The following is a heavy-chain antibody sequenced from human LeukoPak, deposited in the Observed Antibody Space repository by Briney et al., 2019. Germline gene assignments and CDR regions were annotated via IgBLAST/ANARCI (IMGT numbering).Heavy chain of an antibody. CDR2: INPNSGGT. CDR3: ARESCSSTNCYVRPLNWFDP. Sequence: GASVKVSCKASGYTFTSYYMHWVRQAPGQGLEWMGWINPNSGGTNYAQKFQGRVTMTRDTSISTAYMELSRLTSDDTAVYYCARESCSSTNCYVRPLNWFDPRGQGTLVSVSS. V-gene: IGHV1-2*02. J-gene: IGHJ5*02. D-gene: IGHD2-2*01. CDR1: GYTFTSYY.